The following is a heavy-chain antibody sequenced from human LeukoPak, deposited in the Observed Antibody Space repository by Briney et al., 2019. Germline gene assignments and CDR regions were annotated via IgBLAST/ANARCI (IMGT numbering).Heavy chain of an antibody. Sequence: GGTLRLSCAASGFTFSSYGMSWVRQAPGKGLEWVSGINWNGGSTGYADSVKGRFTISRDNAKNSLYLQMNSLRAEDTALYHCARASSSGFSGYYYYMDVWGKGTTVTISS. V-gene: IGHV3-20*01. D-gene: IGHD3-22*01. CDR1: GFTFSSYG. CDR3: ARASSSGFSGYYYYMDV. J-gene: IGHJ6*03. CDR2: INWNGGST.